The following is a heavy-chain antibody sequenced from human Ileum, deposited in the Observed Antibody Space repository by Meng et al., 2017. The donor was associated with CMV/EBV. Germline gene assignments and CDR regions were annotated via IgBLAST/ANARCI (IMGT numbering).Heavy chain of an antibody. CDR1: GFSFNDYG. CDR2: FRGVGGST. V-gene: IGHV3-23*01. CDR3: AKDGSRSSSWQWFDS. D-gene: IGHD6-13*01. Sequence: GESLKISCAASGFSFNDYGMSWVRQAPGRGLEWVSGFRGVGGSTFYADSVEGRFSISRDNSAVYLQMNSLRADDTAVYYCAKDGSRSSSWQWFDSWGQGTLVTVSS. J-gene: IGHJ5*01.